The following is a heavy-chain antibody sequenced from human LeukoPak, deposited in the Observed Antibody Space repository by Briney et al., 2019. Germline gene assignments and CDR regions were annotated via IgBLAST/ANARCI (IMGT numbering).Heavy chain of an antibody. J-gene: IGHJ4*02. CDR1: GYTLTELS. CDR3: ARGYNYSHDY. Sequence: GASVKVSCKVSGYTLTELSMHWVRQAPGKGLEWMGRVISHSGGTNYAPRFQGRVTMTRDTSTSTAYMELSRLKSDDTAVYYCARGYNYSHDYWGQGTLVTVSS. D-gene: IGHD5-18*01. CDR2: VISHSGGT. V-gene: IGHV1-2*06.